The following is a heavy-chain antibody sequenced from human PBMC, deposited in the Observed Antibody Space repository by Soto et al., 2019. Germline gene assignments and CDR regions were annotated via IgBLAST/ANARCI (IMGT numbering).Heavy chain of an antibody. J-gene: IGHJ3*02. CDR2: ISYDGSNK. Sequence: QVQLVESGGGVVQPGRSLRLSCAASGFTFSSYAMHWVRQAPGKGLEWVAVISYDGSNKYYADSVKGRFTISRDNSENTLYLQMNSLRAEDTAVYYCAREVVVVILDAFDIWGQGTMVTVSS. CDR1: GFTFSSYA. D-gene: IGHD3-22*01. V-gene: IGHV3-30-3*01. CDR3: AREVVVVILDAFDI.